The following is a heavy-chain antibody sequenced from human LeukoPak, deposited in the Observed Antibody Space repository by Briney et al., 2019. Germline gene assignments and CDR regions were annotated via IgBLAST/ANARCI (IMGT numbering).Heavy chain of an antibody. CDR3: ARDESSGGPLDY. CDR2: ISYDGSNK. J-gene: IGHJ4*02. D-gene: IGHD6-19*01. CDR1: GFTFSSYG. V-gene: IGHV3-30*03. Sequence: GGSLRLSCAASGFTFSSYGMHWVRQAPGKGLEWVAVISYDGSNKYYADSVKGRFTISRDNSKNTLYLQMNSLRAEDTAVYYCARDESSGGPLDYWGQGTLVTVSS.